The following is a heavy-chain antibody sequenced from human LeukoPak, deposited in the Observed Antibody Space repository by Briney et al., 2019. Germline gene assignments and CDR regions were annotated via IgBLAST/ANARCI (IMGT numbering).Heavy chain of an antibody. D-gene: IGHD6-13*01. Sequence: GASVKVSCKASGYIFTGYYMHWVRQAPGQGLEWMGWINSNSADTNYAQNFQGRVTMTRDTSISTAYMELSRLRSDDTALYYCARIGISARGTNFHHWGQGTLVTVSS. CDR3: ARIGISARGTNFHH. J-gene: IGHJ1*01. CDR2: INSNSADT. CDR1: GYIFTGYY. V-gene: IGHV1-2*02.